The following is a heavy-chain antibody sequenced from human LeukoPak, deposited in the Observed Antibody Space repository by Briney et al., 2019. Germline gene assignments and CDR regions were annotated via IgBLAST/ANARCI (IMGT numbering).Heavy chain of an antibody. D-gene: IGHD2-2*01. CDR2: ISSSGSTI. V-gene: IGHV3-11*01. CDR3: ASHADIVVVPAAFDY. Sequence: GGSLRLSCAASGSTFSDYYMSWIRQAPGKGLEWVSYISSSGSTIYYADSVKGRFTISRDNAKNSLYLQMNSLRAEDTAVYYCASHADIVVVPAAFDYWGQGTLVTVSS. CDR1: GSTFSDYY. J-gene: IGHJ4*02.